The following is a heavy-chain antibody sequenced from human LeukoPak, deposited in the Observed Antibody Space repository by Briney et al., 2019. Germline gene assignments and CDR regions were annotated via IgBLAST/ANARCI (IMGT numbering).Heavy chain of an antibody. CDR3: TRDMEYPGAGFDL. CDR1: GDPISRSSYF. CDR2: VYSSGST. D-gene: IGHD2/OR15-2a*01. Sequence: SETLSLTCTVSGDPISRSSYFWAWIRQPPGKGLEWIGSVYSSGSTYYNPSLRSQITISVDTSKNQFSLKLTSVSAADTAMYYCTRDMEYPGAGFDLWGQGIPVTVSS. J-gene: IGHJ4*02. V-gene: IGHV4-39*07.